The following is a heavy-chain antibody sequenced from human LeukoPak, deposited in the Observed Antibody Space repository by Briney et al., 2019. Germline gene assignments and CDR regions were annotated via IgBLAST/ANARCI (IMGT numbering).Heavy chain of an antibody. Sequence: ASVTVSFKASGYTFTIYDINWVRQAPGQGLEWMGWMNPNSGNTGYAQKFQGRVTITRNTSISTAYMELSSLRSEDTAVYYCATKGTDDYGDYGWFDPWGQGTLVTVSS. V-gene: IGHV1-8*01. CDR1: GYTFTIYD. CDR3: ATKGTDDYGDYGWFDP. D-gene: IGHD4-17*01. CDR2: MNPNSGNT. J-gene: IGHJ5*02.